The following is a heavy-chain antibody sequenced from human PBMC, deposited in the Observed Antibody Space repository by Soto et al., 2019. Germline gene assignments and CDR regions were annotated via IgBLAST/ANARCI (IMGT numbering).Heavy chain of an antibody. CDR2: INPSGGST. D-gene: IGHD1-26*01. J-gene: IGHJ4*02. CDR1: GYTFTSYY. V-gene: IGHV1-46*03. Sequence: EASVKVSCKASGYTFTSYYIHWVRQAPGQGLEWMGVINPSGGSTSYAQKFQGRVTITRDTSTSTVYMELSSLTSEDTAVYYCARVQSSGSYLDPFDYWGQGTLVTVSS. CDR3: ARVQSSGSYLDPFDY.